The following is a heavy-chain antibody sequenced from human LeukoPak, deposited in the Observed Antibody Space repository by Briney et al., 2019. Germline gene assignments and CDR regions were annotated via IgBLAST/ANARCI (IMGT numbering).Heavy chain of an antibody. V-gene: IGHV3-74*01. J-gene: IGHJ4*02. D-gene: IGHD6-6*01. Sequence: GGSLRLSCTASGFSFSGHWMHWARQLPGKGLVWVSRISPTGSTTSYADSVKGRFTVSRDNAKNTLYLQVNNLRAEETAVYYCARGPNSNWSGLDFWGQGTLLTVSS. CDR1: GFSFSGHW. CDR2: ISPTGSTT. CDR3: ARGPNSNWSGLDF.